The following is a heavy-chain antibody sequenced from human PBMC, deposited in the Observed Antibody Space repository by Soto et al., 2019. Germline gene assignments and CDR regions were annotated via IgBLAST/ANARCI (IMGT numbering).Heavy chain of an antibody. CDR1: GFTFSSYA. V-gene: IGHV3-64D*06. J-gene: IGHJ4*02. CDR3: VKGEYYYDSSGYYPFDY. CDR2: ISTNGGST. D-gene: IGHD3-22*01. Sequence: PGGSLRLSCSASGFTFSSYAMHWVRQAPWKGLEYVSSISTNGGSTHYADSVKGRFTISRDNSKNTQYLQMSSLRADDTAVYYCVKGEYYYDSSGYYPFDYWGQGTLVTV.